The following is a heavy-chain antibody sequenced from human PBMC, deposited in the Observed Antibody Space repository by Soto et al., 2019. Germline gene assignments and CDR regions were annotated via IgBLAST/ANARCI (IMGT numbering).Heavy chain of an antibody. J-gene: IGHJ4*02. Sequence: QVQLQQWGAGLLKPSETLSLTCAVSGGSFSGYYWSWIRQPPGKGLEWIGEINHSGSTNYHPSLKSRVTISVDTSKNQFSLKLSSVTAADTAVYYCARGTGYSSGWSDYWGQGTLVTVSS. D-gene: IGHD6-19*01. CDR1: GGSFSGYY. V-gene: IGHV4-34*01. CDR3: ARGTGYSSGWSDY. CDR2: INHSGST.